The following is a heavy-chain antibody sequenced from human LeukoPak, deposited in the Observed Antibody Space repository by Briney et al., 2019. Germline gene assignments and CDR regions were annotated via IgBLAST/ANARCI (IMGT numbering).Heavy chain of an antibody. J-gene: IGHJ6*03. CDR3: ARGAGRYYDILTGYHTGAYYYYYMDV. Sequence: PGGSLRLSCAASGFTFSSYWMSWVRQAPGKGLEWVANIKQDGSEKYYVDSVKGRFTISRDNAKNSLYLQMNSLRAEDTAVYYCARGAGRYYDILTGYHTGAYYYYYMDVWGKGTTVTISS. CDR2: IKQDGSEK. CDR1: GFTFSSYW. V-gene: IGHV3-7*01. D-gene: IGHD3-9*01.